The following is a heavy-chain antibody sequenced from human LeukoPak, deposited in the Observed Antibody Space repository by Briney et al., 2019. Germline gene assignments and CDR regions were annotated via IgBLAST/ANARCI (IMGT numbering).Heavy chain of an antibody. CDR2: ISGSGGST. CDR1: GFTFSSYG. J-gene: IGHJ5*02. CDR3: ARQSGGPYNWFDP. Sequence: GGTLRLSCAASGFTFSSYGMSWVRQAPGKGLEWVSAISGSGGSTYYADSVKGRFTISRDSSKNTLYLQMNSLRAEDTAVYFCARQSGGPYNWFDPWGQGTLVTVSS. D-gene: IGHD2-15*01. V-gene: IGHV3-23*01.